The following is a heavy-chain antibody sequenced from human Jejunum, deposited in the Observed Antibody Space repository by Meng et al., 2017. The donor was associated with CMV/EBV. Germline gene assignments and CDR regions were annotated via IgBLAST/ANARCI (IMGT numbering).Heavy chain of an antibody. V-gene: IGHV1-2*02. CDR1: GYRLIASY. J-gene: IGHJ5*02. CDR3: TRDQMVLGTIYHWFDP. Sequence: SGYRLIASYVPWVRQAPGQGLEWMGWVNPNTGVTTYAQRFRGRVSMTRDTSINPVYLELSRLTPDDTAMYYCTRDQMVLGTIYHWFDPWGQGTLVTVSS. D-gene: IGHD1-1*01. CDR2: VNPNTGVT.